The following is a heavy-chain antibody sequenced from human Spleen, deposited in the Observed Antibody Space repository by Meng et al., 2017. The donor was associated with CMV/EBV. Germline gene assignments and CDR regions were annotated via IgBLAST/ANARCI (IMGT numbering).Heavy chain of an antibody. CDR1: GYTFTRYG. J-gene: IGHJ4*02. CDR2: ISAYNGNT. D-gene: IGHD5-18*01. V-gene: IGHV1-18*01. Sequence: KASGYTFTRYGSSWVRQAPGQGLEWMGWISAYNGNTNYAQKLQGRVTMTTDTSTSTAYMELRSLRSDDTAVYYCARDAMVFRGDFDYWGQGTLVTVSS. CDR3: ARDAMVFRGDFDY.